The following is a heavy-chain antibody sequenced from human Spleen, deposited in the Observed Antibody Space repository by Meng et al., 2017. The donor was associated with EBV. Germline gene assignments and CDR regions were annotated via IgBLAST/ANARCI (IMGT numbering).Heavy chain of an antibody. Sequence: EVALGESGGALVQPGGALRPSCAVSGFTFSTFWMHWVRQVPGKGLVWIARINENGGITTYADSVKGRFTISRDNSRNTVYLQISSLRPEDTAMYYCARATSRQPPGGHWGQGSLVTVSS. J-gene: IGHJ4*02. CDR1: GFTFSTFW. CDR2: INENGGIT. V-gene: IGHV3-74*01. CDR3: ARATSRQPPGGH. D-gene: IGHD3-16*01.